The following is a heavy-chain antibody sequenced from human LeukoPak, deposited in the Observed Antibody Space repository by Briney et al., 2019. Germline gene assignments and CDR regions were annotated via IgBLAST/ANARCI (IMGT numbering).Heavy chain of an antibody. CDR2: IRYDGSNK. Sequence: PGGSLRLSCAASGFTFSSYGMHWVRQAPGKGLEWVAFIRYDGSNKYYADSVKGRFTISRDNSKNTLYLQMNSLRAEDTAVYYCARERTPKPYYGSGDYDRYFENWGQGTLVTVSS. J-gene: IGHJ4*02. CDR3: ARERTPKPYYGSGDYDRYFEN. D-gene: IGHD3-10*01. V-gene: IGHV3-30*02. CDR1: GFTFSSYG.